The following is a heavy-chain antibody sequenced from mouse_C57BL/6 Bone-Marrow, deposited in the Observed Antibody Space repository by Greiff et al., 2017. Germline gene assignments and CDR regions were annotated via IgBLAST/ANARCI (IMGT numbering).Heavy chain of an antibody. Sequence: EVQLVESGGGLVQPKGSLKLSCAASGFSFNTYAMNWVRQAPGKGLEWVARISRKCNNYATYHADTVKDRFTISRDDSENMLYLQMNNLKTEDTAVYYCVGTDYFDDWGQGTTLTVSS. D-gene: IGHD3-3*01. V-gene: IGHV10-1*01. CDR3: VGTDYFDD. J-gene: IGHJ2*01. CDR1: GFSFNTYA. CDR2: ISRKCNNYAT.